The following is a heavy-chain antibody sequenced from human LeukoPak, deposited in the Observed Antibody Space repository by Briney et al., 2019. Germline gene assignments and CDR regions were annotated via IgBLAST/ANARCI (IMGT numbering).Heavy chain of an antibody. V-gene: IGHV3-30-3*01. CDR3: AKDQSSFCSRSSCYALYY. CDR2: ISYDGSNK. D-gene: IGHD2-2*01. Sequence: GGSLRLSCAASGFIFSSYAMSWVRQAPGKGLEWVAVISYDGSNKYYADSVKGRFTISRENSKNTLYLQINSLRAEETAVYYCAKDQSSFCSRSSCYALYYWGQGTLVTVSS. J-gene: IGHJ4*02. CDR1: GFIFSSYA.